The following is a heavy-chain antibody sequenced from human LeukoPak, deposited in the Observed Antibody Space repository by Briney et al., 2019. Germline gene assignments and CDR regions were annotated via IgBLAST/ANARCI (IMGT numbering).Heavy chain of an antibody. CDR1: GGSIESYY. V-gene: IGHV4-4*08. CDR3: ARAYSSGWTYYFDY. D-gene: IGHD6-19*01. Sequence: SETLSLTCSVSGGSIESYYWSWIRQPPGKGLEFIGYIAASGTTKHNPSLKSRVTISVDTSKNQFSLKLSSVTAADTAVYYCARAYSSGWTYYFDYWGQGTLVTVSS. J-gene: IGHJ4*02. CDR2: IAASGTT.